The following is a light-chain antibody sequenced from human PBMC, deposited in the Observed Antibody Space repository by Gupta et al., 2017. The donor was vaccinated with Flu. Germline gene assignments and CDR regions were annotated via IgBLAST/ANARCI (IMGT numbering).Light chain of an antibody. J-gene: IGLJ1*01. CDR2: EVS. Sequence: SITISCTGTGSDIGDYKYVSWYQQFPGKAPNLIFYEVSYRPSRVSSRFSGSKSGNTASLTISGLQAEDEADYYCSSYTTSNTLVFGSGTQVTVL. V-gene: IGLV2-14*01. CDR1: GSDIGDYKY. CDR3: SSYTTSNTLV.